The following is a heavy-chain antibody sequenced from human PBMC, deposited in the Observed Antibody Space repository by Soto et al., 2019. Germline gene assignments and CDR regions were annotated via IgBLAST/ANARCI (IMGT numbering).Heavy chain of an antibody. J-gene: IGHJ6*03. D-gene: IGHD6-13*01. CDR2: IYYRGNA. V-gene: IGHV4-39*01. Sequence: PSETLSLTCSVSDDSINSDKYYWGWIRQPPGKGLEWIGSIYYRGNAYYNPSLQTRVTISLDKSRSQFSLKLNSVTAADSAVYFCARLDGYYHYMDVWGKGTTVTVSS. CDR1: DDSINSDKYY. CDR3: ARLDGYYHYMDV.